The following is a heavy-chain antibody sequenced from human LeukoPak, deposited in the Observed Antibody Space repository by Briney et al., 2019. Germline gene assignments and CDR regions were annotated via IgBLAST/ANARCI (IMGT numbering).Heavy chain of an antibody. Sequence: GGSLRLSCAASGFTFSDYYMSWIRQAPGKGLEWVSYISSSGSTIYYADSVKGRFTISRDNAKNSLYLQMNSLRAEDTAVYYCARGPRRWELLTYFDYWGQGTLVTVSS. D-gene: IGHD1-26*01. CDR2: ISSSGSTI. CDR1: GFTFSDYY. J-gene: IGHJ4*02. CDR3: ARGPRRWELLTYFDY. V-gene: IGHV3-11*04.